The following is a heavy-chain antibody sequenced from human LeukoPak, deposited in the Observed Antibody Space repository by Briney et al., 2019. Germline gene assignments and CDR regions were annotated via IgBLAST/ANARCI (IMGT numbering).Heavy chain of an antibody. J-gene: IGHJ4*02. CDR2: IYSGGST. V-gene: IGHV3-53*01. Sequence: GGSLRLSCAASGFIVSSKYMIWVRQARGKGLDRVSVIYSGGSTYYAAYVEGRFTISRDNSKNTVYLQMNNLRVDDTAVYYCARAGPIDYWGQGTLVTVSS. CDR3: ARAGPIDY. CDR1: GFIVSSKY.